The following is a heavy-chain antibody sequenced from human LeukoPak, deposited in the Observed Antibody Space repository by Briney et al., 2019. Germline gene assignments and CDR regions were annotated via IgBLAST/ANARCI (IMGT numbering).Heavy chain of an antibody. CDR2: IRVTDGSA. Sequence: GGSLRLSCAASGFPFSTYDMTWVRQARGKALEWVSAIRVTDGSAYYADSVKGRFTISRDNSKNTLYLQMNSLRAEDTAKYYCAKGSCSSHICYYFYYMDVWGKGATVTVSS. V-gene: IGHV3-23*01. J-gene: IGHJ6*03. CDR1: GFPFSTYD. D-gene: IGHD2-2*01. CDR3: AKGSCSSHICYYFYYMDV.